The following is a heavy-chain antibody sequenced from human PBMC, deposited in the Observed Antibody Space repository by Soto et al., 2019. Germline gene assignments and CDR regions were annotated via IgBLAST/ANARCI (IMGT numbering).Heavy chain of an antibody. CDR1: GFTFSSYA. CDR3: AKARYYDILTGYFDY. V-gene: IGHV3-23*01. D-gene: IGHD3-9*01. Sequence: GGSLRLSCAASGFTFSSYAMSWVRQAPGKGLEWVSAISGSGGSTYYADSVKGRFTISRDNSKNTLYLQMNSLRAEDTAVYYCAKARYYDILTGYFDYWGQGTLVTVSS. J-gene: IGHJ4*02. CDR2: ISGSGGST.